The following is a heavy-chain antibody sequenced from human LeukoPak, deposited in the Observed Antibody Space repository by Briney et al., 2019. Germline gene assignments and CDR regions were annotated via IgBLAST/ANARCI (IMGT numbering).Heavy chain of an antibody. CDR2: INHSGST. V-gene: IGHV4-61*10. CDR3: ARGRYCSGGSCYPRPRMGNTHLHYYMDV. Sequence: PSETLSLTCTVSGGSISSGSYYWSWIRQPAGKGLEWIGEINHSGSTNYNPSLKSRVTISVDTSKNQFSLKLSSVTAADTAVYYCARGRYCSGGSCYPRPRMGNTHLHYYMDVWGKGTTVTVSS. J-gene: IGHJ6*03. D-gene: IGHD2-15*01. CDR1: GGSISSGSYY.